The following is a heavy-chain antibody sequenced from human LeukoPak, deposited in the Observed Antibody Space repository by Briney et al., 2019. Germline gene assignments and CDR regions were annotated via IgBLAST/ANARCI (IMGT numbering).Heavy chain of an antibody. V-gene: IGHV3-48*04. D-gene: IGHD3-3*01. CDR1: GFTFSSYS. J-gene: IGHJ6*03. CDR2: ISSSSSTI. Sequence: GGSLRLSCAASGFTFSSYSMNWVRQAPGKGLEWVSYISSSSSTIDYADSVKGRFTISRDNAKNSLYLQMNSLRAEDTAVYYCARDRGVTIFGVVDYYYMDVWGKGTTVTVSS. CDR3: ARDRGVTIFGVVDYYYMDV.